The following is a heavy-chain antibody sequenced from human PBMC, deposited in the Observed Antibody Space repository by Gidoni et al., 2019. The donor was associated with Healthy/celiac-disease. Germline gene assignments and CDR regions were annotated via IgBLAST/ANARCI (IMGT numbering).Heavy chain of an antibody. V-gene: IGHV3-66*02. CDR1: GFPLRSTY. D-gene: IGHD6-19*01. CDR2: IYSGGST. CDR3: ARERTHPYSSGWYGMDV. J-gene: IGHJ6*02. Sequence: EVQLVDSGGGWVQPGGSLRLPCAASGFPLRSTYPTVVRRAPGHVVGVRQAPGKGLEWVSVIYSGGSTYYADSVKGRFTISRDNSKNTLYLQMNSRRAEDTAVYYCARERTHPYSSGWYGMDVWGQGTTVTVSS.